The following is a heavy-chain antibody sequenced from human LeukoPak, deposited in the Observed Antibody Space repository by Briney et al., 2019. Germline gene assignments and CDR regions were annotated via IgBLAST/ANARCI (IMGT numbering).Heavy chain of an antibody. CDR3: ARYHCTKGDCNHLDN. V-gene: IGHV4-59*01. J-gene: IGHJ4*02. CDR2: IYYSGIT. Sequence: SETLSLTCTVSGDSISSYYWMWIRQPPGKGLEWIGYIYYSGITNYNPSLKSRVTISVDTSKNQFSLKLSSVTAADTAIYYCARYHCTKGDCNHLDNWGQGTLVTVSS. D-gene: IGHD2-8*01. CDR1: GDSISSYY.